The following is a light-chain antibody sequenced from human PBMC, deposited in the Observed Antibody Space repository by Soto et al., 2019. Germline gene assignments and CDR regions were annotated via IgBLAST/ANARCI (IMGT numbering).Light chain of an antibody. V-gene: IGLV1-44*01. CDR1: SSNIGSKP. J-gene: IGLJ2*01. CDR2: SNN. CDR3: AAWDSSLNAHLL. Sequence: QSVLTQPPSASGTPGQRVTISCSGSSSNIGSKPVNWYQQLPGTAPKLLIYSNNQRPSGVPDRFSGSKSGTSASLAISALQAEDEADYYCAAWDSSLNAHLLFGGGTKLTVL.